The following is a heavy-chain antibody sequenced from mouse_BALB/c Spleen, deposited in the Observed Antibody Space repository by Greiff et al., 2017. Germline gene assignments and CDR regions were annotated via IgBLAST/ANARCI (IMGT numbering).Heavy chain of an antibody. CDR1: GFNIKDTY. V-gene: IGHV14-3*02. Sequence: EVQLQESGAELVNPGASVKLSCTASGFNIKDTYMHWVKQRPEQGLEWIGRIDPANGNTKYDPKFQGKATITADTSSNTAYLQLSSLTSEDTAVYYCARSYYGYDYAMDYWGQGTSVTVSS. CDR2: IDPANGNT. J-gene: IGHJ4*01. CDR3: ARSYYGYDYAMDY. D-gene: IGHD2-9*01.